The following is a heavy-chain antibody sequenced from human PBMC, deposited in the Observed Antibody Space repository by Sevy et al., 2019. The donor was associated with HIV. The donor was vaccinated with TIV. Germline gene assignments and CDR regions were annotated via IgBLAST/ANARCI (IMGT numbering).Heavy chain of an antibody. J-gene: IGHJ4*02. CDR3: TTDLGFYSSK. CDR1: GITFSSAW. Sequence: GGSLRLSCAASGITFSSAWMSWVRLVPGKGLEWLGRIKSETDGGAADYAAAVKGRFTISRDDSKETLYLQLNSLKTEDTVVYYCTTDLGFYSSKWGQGTLVTVSS. CDR2: IKSETDGGAA. D-gene: IGHD4-4*01. V-gene: IGHV3-15*01.